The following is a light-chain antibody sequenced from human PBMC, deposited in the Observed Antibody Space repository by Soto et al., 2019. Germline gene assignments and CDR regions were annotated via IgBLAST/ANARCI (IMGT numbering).Light chain of an antibody. CDR3: QQYENWPSIT. V-gene: IGKV3-15*01. CDR2: GAS. Sequence: EILMAQSPATLSVSPGEGATLPCRASQNIRSKLAWYQQTPGQAPRLLISGASTRANGIPVRFSGSGSGTEFALAIRSLQSEDFAFYYCQQYENWPSITFGQGTRLEIK. CDR1: QNIRSK. J-gene: IGKJ5*01.